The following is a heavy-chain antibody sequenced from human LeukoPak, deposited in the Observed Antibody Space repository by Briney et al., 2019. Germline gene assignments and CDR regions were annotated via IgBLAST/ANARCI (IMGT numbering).Heavy chain of an antibody. J-gene: IGHJ4*02. CDR2: INPQNGDT. V-gene: IGHV1-2*02. D-gene: IGHD2/OR15-2a*01. CDR1: GYKFTDYY. CDR3: AREGDYYFN. Sequence: ASVTVSCKTSGYKFTDYYLHWLRQAPGQGLEWVGWINPQNGDTRYAQKILGRITLTRDTSITTGYMELDRLRSDDTAVYYCAREGDYYFNWGQGTLVTVSS.